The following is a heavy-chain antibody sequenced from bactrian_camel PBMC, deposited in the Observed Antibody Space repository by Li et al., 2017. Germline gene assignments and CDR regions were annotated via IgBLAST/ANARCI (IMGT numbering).Heavy chain of an antibody. D-gene: IGHD6*01. CDR2: LDSDGRT. CDR1: GYTRSNYC. V-gene: IGHV3S9*01. Sequence: HVQLVESGGGSVHDGGSLRLSCAAYGYTRSNYCMGWFRQGTGKAREGIAALDSDGRTGYADAVKDRFTIQDNPELAVDLQMNSLKPEDTAMYYCAVYPRGLEIRTVVARRVGYWGQGTQVTVS. J-gene: IGHJ6*01. CDR3: AVYPRGLEIRTVVARRVGY.